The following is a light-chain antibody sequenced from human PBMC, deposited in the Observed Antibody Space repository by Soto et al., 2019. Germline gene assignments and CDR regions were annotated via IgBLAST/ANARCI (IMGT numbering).Light chain of an antibody. CDR1: QSISTW. Sequence: DMQMTQSPSTLSASVGDRVTITCRASQSISTWLAWYQQKPGKAPKLLIYGASSLERGVPSRFRGSGSGTEFTLTISSLQPDDFATYYCQQYNSYSPTFGQGTKVEIK. V-gene: IGKV1-5*03. J-gene: IGKJ1*01. CDR2: GAS. CDR3: QQYNSYSPT.